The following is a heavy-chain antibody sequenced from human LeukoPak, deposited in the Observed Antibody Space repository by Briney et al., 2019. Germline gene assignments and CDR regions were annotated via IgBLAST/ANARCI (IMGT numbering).Heavy chain of an antibody. CDR3: ARGKTYYYDSSGYYYDY. D-gene: IGHD3-22*01. J-gene: IGHJ4*02. V-gene: IGHV1-18*01. CDR2: ISAYNGNT. Sequence: ASLKLSCKASGYTFTSYVISWVRQAPGQGLKWMGWISAYNGNTNYAQKLQGRVTMTTDTSTSTAYMELRSLRSDDTAVYYCARGKTYYYDSSGYYYDYGGQGTLVTVP. CDR1: GYTFTSYV.